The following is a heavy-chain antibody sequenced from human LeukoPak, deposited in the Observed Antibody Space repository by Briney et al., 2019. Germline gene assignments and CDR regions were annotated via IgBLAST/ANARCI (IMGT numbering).Heavy chain of an antibody. V-gene: IGHV1-69*05. Sequence: SVKVSCKASGGTFSSYAISWVRQAPGQGLEWMGGIIPIFGTANYAQKFQGRVTITTDESTSTAYMELSSLRSEDTAVYYCARSSGRILYWASFDYWGQGTLVTVSS. CDR1: GGTFSSYA. J-gene: IGHJ4*02. D-gene: IGHD2-8*02. CDR3: ARSSGRILYWASFDY. CDR2: IIPIFGTA.